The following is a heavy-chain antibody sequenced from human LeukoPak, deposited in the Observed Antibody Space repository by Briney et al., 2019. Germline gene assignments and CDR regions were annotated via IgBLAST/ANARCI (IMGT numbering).Heavy chain of an antibody. CDR1: GFTFSSYS. CDR3: ATSVGATPQVPLDY. V-gene: IGHV3-21*01. Sequence: GGSLRLSCAASGFTFSSYSMNWVRQAPGKGLEWVSSISSSSSYIYYADSVKGRFTISRDNAKNPLYLQMNSLRAEDTAVYYCATSVGATPQVPLDYWGQGTLVTVSS. CDR2: ISSSSSYI. D-gene: IGHD1-26*01. J-gene: IGHJ4*02.